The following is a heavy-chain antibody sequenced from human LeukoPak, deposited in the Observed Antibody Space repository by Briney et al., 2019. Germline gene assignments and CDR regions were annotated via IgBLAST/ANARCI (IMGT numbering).Heavy chain of an antibody. CDR1: GFTFSSYS. CDR3: ARDRNYDFWSGYLIDY. V-gene: IGHV3-48*04. CDR2: ISSSGSTI. J-gene: IGHJ4*02. Sequence: GGSLRLSCAASGFTFSSYSMNWVRQAPGKGLEWVSYISSSGSTIYYADSVKGRFTISRDNAKNSLYLQMNSLRAEDTAVYYCARDRNYDFWSGYLIDYWGQGTLVTVSS. D-gene: IGHD3-3*01.